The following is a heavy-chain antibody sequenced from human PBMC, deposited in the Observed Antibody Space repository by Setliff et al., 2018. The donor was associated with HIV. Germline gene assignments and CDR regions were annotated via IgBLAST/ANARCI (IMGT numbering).Heavy chain of an antibody. V-gene: IGHV4-39*07. CDR1: GDSMSNSGYY. D-gene: IGHD6-13*01. CDR2: IYYSGTP. Sequence: PSETLSLTCTVSGDSMSNSGYYWSWLRQSPGKGLEWIGSIYYSGTPYYSPSLNSRVTISIDASKNQFSLTLSSVTSADAAIYFCSRQQLGGFRYKYYYMDVWGKGTTVTVSS. J-gene: IGHJ6*03. CDR3: SRQQLGGFRYKYYYMDV.